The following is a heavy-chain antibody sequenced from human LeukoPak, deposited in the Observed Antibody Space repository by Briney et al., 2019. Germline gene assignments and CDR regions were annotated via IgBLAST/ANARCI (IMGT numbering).Heavy chain of an antibody. J-gene: IGHJ4*02. CDR1: GFTFSSYA. D-gene: IGHD3-16*01. V-gene: IGHV3-64D*09. CDR3: VKGPWGSDYELSDKYYFDY. CDR2: ISSNGGST. Sequence: GGSLRLSCSASGFTFSSYAMHWVRQAPGKGLEYVSAISSNGGSTYYADSVKGRFTISIDNSKNTLYLQMSSLRAEDTAVYYCVKGPWGSDYELSDKYYFDYWGQGTLVTVSS.